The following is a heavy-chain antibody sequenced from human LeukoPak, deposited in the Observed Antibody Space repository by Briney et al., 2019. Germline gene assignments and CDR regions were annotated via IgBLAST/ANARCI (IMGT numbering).Heavy chain of an antibody. CDR2: IYSSGNT. Sequence: SETLSLTCTVPGGSISSSSYYWGWIRQPPGKGLEWIGSIYSSGNTYYNPSLKSRVTISVDTSKNQFSLKLSSVTAADTAVYYCARSQGSLNAWGQGTLVTVSS. CDR1: GGSISSSSYY. J-gene: IGHJ5*02. V-gene: IGHV4-39*07. D-gene: IGHD6-13*01. CDR3: ARSQGSLNA.